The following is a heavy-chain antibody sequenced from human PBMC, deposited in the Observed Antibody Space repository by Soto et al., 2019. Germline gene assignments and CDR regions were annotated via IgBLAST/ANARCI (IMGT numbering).Heavy chain of an antibody. J-gene: IGHJ3*02. CDR3: AREGSLGCGGDCSPHAFDI. CDR1: GGSISSYY. D-gene: IGHD2-21*02. CDR2: IYYSGST. V-gene: IGHV4-59*01. Sequence: SETQSLTCTVSGGSISSYYWSWIRQPPGKGLEWIGYIYYSGSTNYNPSLKSRVTISVDTSKNQFSLKLSSVTAADTAVYYCAREGSLGCGGDCSPHAFDIWGQGTMVTVS.